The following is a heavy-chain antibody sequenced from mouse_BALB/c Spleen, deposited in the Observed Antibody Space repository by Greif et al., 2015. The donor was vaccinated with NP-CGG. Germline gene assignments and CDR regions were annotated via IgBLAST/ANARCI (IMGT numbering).Heavy chain of an antibody. CDR3: AIYDGYYYDAMDY. CDR1: GYTFTSSW. Sequence: QVQLQQSGAELVKPGASVKLSCKASGYTFTSSWMHWVKQRPGQGLEWIGEINPSNGRTNYNEKFKSKATLTVDKSSSTADMQLSSRTSEDSAVDYCAIYDGYYYDAMDYWGQGTTVTGSS. V-gene: IGHV1S81*02. CDR2: INPSNGRT. D-gene: IGHD2-3*01. J-gene: IGHJ4*01.